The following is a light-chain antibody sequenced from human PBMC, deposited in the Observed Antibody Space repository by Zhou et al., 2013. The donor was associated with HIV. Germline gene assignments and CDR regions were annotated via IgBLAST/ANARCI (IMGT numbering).Light chain of an antibody. J-gene: IGKJ2*01. V-gene: IGKV3-20*01. CDR3: QQYGSSPFT. CDR2: GAS. Sequence: EIVMTQSPAILSVSPGERATLSCRTSQSVTSNFLAWYQQKPGQAPRLLIYGASSRATGIPDRFSGSGSGTDFTLTISRLEPEDFAVYFCQQYGSSPFTFGLGDQAGDQT. CDR1: QSVTSNF.